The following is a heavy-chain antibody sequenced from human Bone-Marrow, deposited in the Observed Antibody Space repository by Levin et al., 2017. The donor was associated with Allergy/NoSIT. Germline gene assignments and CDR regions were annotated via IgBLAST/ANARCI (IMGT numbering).Heavy chain of an antibody. CDR1: GGTFKSYT. CDR3: ARDEGLGLQISS. D-gene: IGHD5-24*01. J-gene: IGHJ4*02. CDR2: IIPMFGTT. V-gene: IGHV1-69*13. Sequence: WASVKVSCKASGGTFKSYTISWVRQAPGQGLEWMAGIIPMFGTTHYAQKFHGRVTITADESTITAYMELTSLRVEDTAIYYCARDEGLGLQISSWGQGTLVTVSS.